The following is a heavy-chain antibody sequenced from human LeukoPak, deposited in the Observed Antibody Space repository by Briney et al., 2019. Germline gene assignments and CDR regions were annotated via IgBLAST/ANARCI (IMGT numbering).Heavy chain of an antibody. CDR3: ARGGAKSSGYYYMC. CDR1: GYTFTGYY. Sequence: GASVKVSCKASGYTFTGYYMHWVQQAPGQGLEWMGWINPNSGGTNYAQKLQGRVTMTRDTSISTAYMELSRLRSDDTAVYYCARGGAKSSGYYYMCWGQGTLVTVSS. CDR2: INPNSGGT. V-gene: IGHV1-2*02. D-gene: IGHD3-22*01. J-gene: IGHJ4*02.